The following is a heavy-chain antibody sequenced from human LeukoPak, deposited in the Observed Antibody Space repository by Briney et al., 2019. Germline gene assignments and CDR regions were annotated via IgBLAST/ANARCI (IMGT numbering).Heavy chain of an antibody. J-gene: IGHJ4*02. V-gene: IGHV3-9*01. CDR1: GFTFDDYA. CDR2: ISWNSGSI. CDR3: AKDAYGDYGSDYDY. Sequence: GGSLRLSCAASGFTFDDYAMHWVRQAPGKGLEWVSGISWNSGSIGYADSVKGRFTTSRDNAKNSLYLQMNSLRAEDTALYYCAKDAYGDYGSDYDYWGQGTLVTVSS. D-gene: IGHD4-17*01.